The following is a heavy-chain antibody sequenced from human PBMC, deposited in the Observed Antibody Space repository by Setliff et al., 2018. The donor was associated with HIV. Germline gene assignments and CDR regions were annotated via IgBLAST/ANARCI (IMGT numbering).Heavy chain of an antibody. CDR2: SSGGGDRT. V-gene: IGHV3-23*01. D-gene: IGHD1-7*01. CDR3: ARGRNRNYVVYGMDV. Sequence: GGSLRLSCAASGFTFSSFVMTWVRQAPGKGLEWVSASSGGGDRTYHADSVRGLFTISRDNSKNSLYLQMNSLRADDTAVYYCARGRNRNYVVYGMDVWGQGTTVTVSS. J-gene: IGHJ6*02. CDR1: GFTFSSFV.